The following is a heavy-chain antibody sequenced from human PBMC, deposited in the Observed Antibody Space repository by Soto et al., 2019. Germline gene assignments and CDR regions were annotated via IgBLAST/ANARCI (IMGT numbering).Heavy chain of an antibody. CDR1: GGSISSYH. D-gene: IGHD1-1*01. V-gene: IGHV4-59*08. Sequence: SETLSLTCTVSGGSISSYHWSWIRQSPGKGLEWIGYTSNSAPTIYNPSLKSRVTISADTSKNQFSLRLSSVTAADTAVYFCARQFRDVYNAVEYWGQGAPVTVSS. J-gene: IGHJ4*02. CDR2: TSNSAPT. CDR3: ARQFRDVYNAVEY.